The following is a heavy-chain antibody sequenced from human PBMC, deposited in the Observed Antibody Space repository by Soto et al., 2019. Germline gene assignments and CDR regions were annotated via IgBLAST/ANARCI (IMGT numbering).Heavy chain of an antibody. Sequence: PGESLKISCKGSGYSFTSYWIGWVRQMPGKGLEWMGIIYPGDSDTRYSPSFQGQVTISADKSISTAYLQWSSLKASVTAMYYCARGTLDDYYDSSGYYPDAFDIWGQGTMVTVSS. CDR2: IYPGDSDT. J-gene: IGHJ3*02. CDR3: ARGTLDDYYDSSGYYPDAFDI. V-gene: IGHV5-51*01. CDR1: GYSFTSYW. D-gene: IGHD3-22*01.